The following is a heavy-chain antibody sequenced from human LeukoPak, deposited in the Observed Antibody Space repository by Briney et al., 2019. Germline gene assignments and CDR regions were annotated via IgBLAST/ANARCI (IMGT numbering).Heavy chain of an antibody. CDR1: GYTFTGFY. D-gene: IGHD3-22*01. Sequence: ASVKVSCKASGYTFTGFYLHWVRQAPGQGLEWMGWINPNSGDTDSVQKFQGSVTMTRATSISTAYMELSSLISDDTAIYYCAXXXXXDSSXRTLRYWGQGTLVSVSS. CDR3: AXXXXXDSSXRTLRY. CDR2: INPNSGDT. J-gene: IGHJ4*02. V-gene: IGHV1-2*02.